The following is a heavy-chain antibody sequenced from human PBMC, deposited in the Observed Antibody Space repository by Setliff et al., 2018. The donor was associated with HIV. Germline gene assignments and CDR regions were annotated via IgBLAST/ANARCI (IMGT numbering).Heavy chain of an antibody. CDR1: GFFVSSGYW. V-gene: IGHV4-38-2*01. J-gene: IGHJ4*02. Sequence: SETLSLTCGVSGFFVSSGYWWGWIRQPPGKGLEWIGSISHSGITNYNASLQSRVTISEDTSRNQFSLSLKSVTAADTAVYYCARTPYDDYAFDYWGQGALVTVS. CDR2: ISHSGIT. D-gene: IGHD4-17*01. CDR3: ARTPYDDYAFDY.